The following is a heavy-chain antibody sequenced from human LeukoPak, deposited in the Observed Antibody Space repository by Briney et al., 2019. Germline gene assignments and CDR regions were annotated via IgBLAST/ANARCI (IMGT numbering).Heavy chain of an antibody. CDR3: ARPGVGSGRYGAFDI. Sequence: SETLSLTCTVSGGSISSYYWSWIRQPPGKGLEWIGYIYYSGSTNYNPSLKSRVTISLDTSKNQFSLKLSSVTAADTAVYYCARPGVGSGRYGAFDIWGQGTMVTVSS. V-gene: IGHV4-59*08. CDR2: IYYSGST. CDR1: GGSISSYY. J-gene: IGHJ3*02. D-gene: IGHD5-18*01.